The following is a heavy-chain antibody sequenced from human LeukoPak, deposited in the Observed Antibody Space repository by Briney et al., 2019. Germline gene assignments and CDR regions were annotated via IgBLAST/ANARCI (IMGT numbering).Heavy chain of an antibody. CDR2: IYPGDSHT. J-gene: IGHJ5*02. CDR1: GYTFINSW. V-gene: IGHV5-51*01. Sequence: GESLKISCRGSGYTFINSWIGWVRQIPGKGLEWMGIIYPGDSHTRYSPSFQGQVTISADKSISTAYLQWSSLKASDTATYYCARLYTTLTSSIWARFDPWGQGTLVTVSS. CDR3: ARLYTTLTSSIWARFDP. D-gene: IGHD4-17*01.